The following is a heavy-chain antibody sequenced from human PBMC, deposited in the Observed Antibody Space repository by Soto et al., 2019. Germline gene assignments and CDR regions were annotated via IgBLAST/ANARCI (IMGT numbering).Heavy chain of an antibody. D-gene: IGHD6-19*01. CDR3: ARAFPPYSSSDPYYYGMDV. J-gene: IGHJ6*02. Sequence: ASVKVSCKASGYTFTTYVISWVRQAPGQGLEWMGWISAYNGNTKYAQKLQGRVAMTTDTSTRTAYMELRSLRSDDTAVYYCARAFPPYSSSDPYYYGMDVWGQGTMVTVSS. V-gene: IGHV1-18*01. CDR1: GYTFTTYV. CDR2: ISAYNGNT.